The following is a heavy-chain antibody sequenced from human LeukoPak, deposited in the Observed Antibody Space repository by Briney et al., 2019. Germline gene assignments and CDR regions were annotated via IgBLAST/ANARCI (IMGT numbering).Heavy chain of an antibody. CDR3: STGPPGY. J-gene: IGHJ4*02. CDR2: IKSKSDGVTT. Sequence: GGSLRLSCAASVFTMSNTWMIGARQAPGKGLEWVGRIKSKSDGVTTDYGTPVKGRFTISRDDSKNTLFLQMNSLKTEDSAVYYSSTGPPGYWGQGTLVTVSS. V-gene: IGHV3-15*01. CDR1: VFTMSNTW.